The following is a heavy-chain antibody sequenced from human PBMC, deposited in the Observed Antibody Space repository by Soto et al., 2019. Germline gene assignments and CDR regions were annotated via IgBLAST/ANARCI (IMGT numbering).Heavy chain of an antibody. J-gene: IGHJ4*02. CDR1: GFTFSSYG. D-gene: IGHD5-18*01. CDR3: AKVGPIQLLFFDY. CDR2: ISYDGSNK. V-gene: IGHV3-30*18. Sequence: QVQLVESGGGVVQPGRSLRLSCAASGFTFSSYGMHWVRQAPGKGLEWVAVISYDGSNKFYADSVKGRFTISRDNSKNTLYLQMNSLRAEDTAVYYCAKVGPIQLLFFDYWGQGTLVTVSS.